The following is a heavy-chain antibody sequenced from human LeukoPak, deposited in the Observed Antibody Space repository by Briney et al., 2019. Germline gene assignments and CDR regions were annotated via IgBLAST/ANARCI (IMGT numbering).Heavy chain of an antibody. CDR1: GYTFTNYG. Sequence: ASVTVSCTSSGYTFTNYGIGWVRQAPGQGLEWMGWISAYNGNTNYAPRLQGRVTMTTDTSTSAAYMELRSLRSDDTAVYYCARVWGEAIVARPYYFDYWGQGTLVTVSS. CDR2: ISAYNGNT. D-gene: IGHD6-6*01. J-gene: IGHJ4*02. V-gene: IGHV1-18*01. CDR3: ARVWGEAIVARPYYFDY.